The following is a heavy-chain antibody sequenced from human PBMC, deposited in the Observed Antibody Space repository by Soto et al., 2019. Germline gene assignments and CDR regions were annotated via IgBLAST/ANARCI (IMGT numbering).Heavy chain of an antibody. CDR2: IYDSEST. CDR1: GGSISRSGYF. J-gene: IGHJ4*02. Sequence: QVQLQESGPGLVKPSQTLSLTCTVSGGSISRSGYFWSWIRQHPGKGLEWIGYIYDSESTYYNPSLKSRVSLAVDTSKNQSSLNLTSVTAADTAMYYCARSSRSYFDYWGQGTLVTVSS. CDR3: ARSSRSYFDY. V-gene: IGHV4-31*03.